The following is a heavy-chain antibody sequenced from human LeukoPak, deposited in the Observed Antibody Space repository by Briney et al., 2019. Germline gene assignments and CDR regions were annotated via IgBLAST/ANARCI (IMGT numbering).Heavy chain of an antibody. V-gene: IGHV4-59*01. J-gene: IGHJ6*03. CDR3: ARGRVSPSTWYSTYYYFFYMDF. CDR2: VDHTGSI. D-gene: IGHD1-1*01. Sequence: SETLSLTCSVSDDSITMYYWTWIRQPPGKGLEWIGYVDHTGSINFNPSLNGRVSISRDTTKNLFSLRLRSVTAADTAVYFCARGRVSPSTWYSTYYYFFYMDFWGKGTTVTVSS. CDR1: DDSITMYY.